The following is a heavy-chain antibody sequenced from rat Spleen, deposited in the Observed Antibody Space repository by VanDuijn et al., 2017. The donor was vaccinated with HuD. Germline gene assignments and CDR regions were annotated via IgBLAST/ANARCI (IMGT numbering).Heavy chain of an antibody. V-gene: IGHV2-32*01. Sequence: QVQLQESGPGLVQPSQTLSLTFTVSAFSLTAHHVHWVRQPPGKGLEQMGVMWSDADTSYNSDLKSRLSIRRDTSKSQVFLKMNSLQTEDTATYYCARDPGNNPYFMDAWGQGVSVAVSS. CDR2: MWSDADT. D-gene: IGHD1-4*01. J-gene: IGHJ4*01. CDR1: AFSLTAHH. CDR3: ARDPGNNPYFMDA.